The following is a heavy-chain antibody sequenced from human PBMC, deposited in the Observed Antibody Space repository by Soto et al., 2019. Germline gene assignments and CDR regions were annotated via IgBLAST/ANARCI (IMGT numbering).Heavy chain of an antibody. Sequence: QVQLVQSGAEVKKPGASVKVSCKASGYTFTTYGITWVRQAPGQGLEWMGWISAYSGNTNYAQKLQGRLTVTTDTSTNTASMDLRSLGSDDTAVYYCARVVKAGDYGDYGRYYFDYWGHGTLVTVSS. CDR2: ISAYSGNT. CDR1: GYTFTTYG. CDR3: ARVVKAGDYGDYGRYYFDY. D-gene: IGHD4-17*01. J-gene: IGHJ4*01. V-gene: IGHV1-18*04.